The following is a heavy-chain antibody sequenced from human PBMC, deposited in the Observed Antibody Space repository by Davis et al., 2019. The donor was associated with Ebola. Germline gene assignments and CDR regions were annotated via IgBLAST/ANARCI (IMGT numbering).Heavy chain of an antibody. CDR2: ISGSGATT. Sequence: GESLKISCAASGFTFSNYAMSWVRQAPGKGLEWVSGISGSGATTYYADSVKGRFTISRDNSKNTLYLQMNGLRAEDTAVYYCAKDRGLWLEDVVDWGQGTLVTVSS. J-gene: IGHJ4*02. D-gene: IGHD6-19*01. CDR1: GFTFSNYA. CDR3: AKDRGLWLEDVVD. V-gene: IGHV3-23*01.